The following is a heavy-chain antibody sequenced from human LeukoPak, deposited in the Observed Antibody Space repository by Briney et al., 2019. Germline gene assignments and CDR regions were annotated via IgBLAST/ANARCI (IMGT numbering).Heavy chain of an antibody. CDR2: IYHSGST. V-gene: IGHV4-30-2*01. CDR3: ARVSYYYMDV. Sequence: SETLSLTCTVSGGSISSGGYYWSWIRQPPGKGLEWIGYIYHSGSTYYNPSLKSRVTISVDRSKNQFSLKLSSVTAADTAVYYCARVSYYYMDVWGKGTTVTVSS. CDR1: GGSISSGGYY. J-gene: IGHJ6*03.